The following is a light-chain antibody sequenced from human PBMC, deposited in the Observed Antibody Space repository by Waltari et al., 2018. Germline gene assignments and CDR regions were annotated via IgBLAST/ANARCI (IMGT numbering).Light chain of an antibody. CDR1: QSISSY. J-gene: IGKJ2*03. CDR2: AAS. V-gene: IGKV1-39*01. CDR3: QQSYSSPQNS. Sequence: DIQLTQSPTSLSSSVVDRVTLTCRASQSISSYLNWYQQKPGKAPKLLIYAASSLQGGVPSRFSGSGSGTDFTLTISSLQPEDSATYYCQQSYSSPQNSFGQGTKVEIK.